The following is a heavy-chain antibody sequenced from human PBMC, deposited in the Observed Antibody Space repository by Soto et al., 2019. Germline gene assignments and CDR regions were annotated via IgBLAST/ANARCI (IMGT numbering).Heavy chain of an antibody. CDR2: IIPIFGTA. CDR3: ASDRLGYCSGGSCYAYGMDV. Sequence: SVKVSCKASGGTFSSYAISWVRQAPGQGLEWMGGIIPIFGTANYAQKFQGRVTITADESTSTAYMELSSLRSEDTAVYYCASDRLGYCSGGSCYAYGMDVWGQGTTVTVS. J-gene: IGHJ6*02. V-gene: IGHV1-69*13. CDR1: GGTFSSYA. D-gene: IGHD2-15*01.